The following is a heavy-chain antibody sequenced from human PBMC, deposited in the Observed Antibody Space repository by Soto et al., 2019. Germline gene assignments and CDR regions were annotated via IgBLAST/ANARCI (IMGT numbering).Heavy chain of an antibody. CDR3: ARGPRGRTVTSYYYYYGMDV. Sequence: SETLSLTCAVYGGSFSGYYWSWIRQPPGKGLEWIGEINHSGSTNYNPSLKSRVTISVDTSKNQFSLKLSSVTAADTAVYYCARGPRGRTVTSYYYYYGMDVWGQGTTVTSP. V-gene: IGHV4-34*01. J-gene: IGHJ6*02. D-gene: IGHD4-17*01. CDR2: INHSGST. CDR1: GGSFSGYY.